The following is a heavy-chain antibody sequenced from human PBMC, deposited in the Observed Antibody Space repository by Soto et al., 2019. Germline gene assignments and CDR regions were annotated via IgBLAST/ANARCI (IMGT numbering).Heavy chain of an antibody. D-gene: IGHD2-15*01. CDR1: GGTFSSYA. V-gene: IGHV1-69*12. J-gene: IGHJ6*02. CDR3: ASVETQRYYYGMDV. Sequence: QVQLVQSGAEVKKPGSSVKVSCKASGGTFSSYAISWVRQAPGQVLERMGGIIPIFGTADYAQKFQGRVTITADESTSTAYMELSSLRSEDTAVYYCASVETQRYYYGMDVWGQGTTVTVSS. CDR2: IIPIFGTA.